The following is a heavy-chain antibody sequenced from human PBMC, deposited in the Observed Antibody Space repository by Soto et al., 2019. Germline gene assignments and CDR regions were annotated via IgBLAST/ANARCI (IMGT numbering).Heavy chain of an antibody. CDR1: GGSFSGYY. CDR3: ARGGPYSSGWYGRLYGGYFQH. D-gene: IGHD6-19*01. Sequence: SETLSLTCAVYGGSFSGYYWSWIRQPPGKGLEWIGEINHSGSTNYNPSLKSRVTISVDTSKNQFSLKLSSVTAADTAVYYCARGGPYSSGWYGRLYGGYFQHWGQGTLVTVSS. CDR2: INHSGST. V-gene: IGHV4-34*01. J-gene: IGHJ1*01.